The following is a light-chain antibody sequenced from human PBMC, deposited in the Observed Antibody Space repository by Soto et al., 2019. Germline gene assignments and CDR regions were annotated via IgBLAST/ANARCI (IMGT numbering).Light chain of an antibody. CDR1: QGVSTN. V-gene: IGKV3-15*01. CDR2: GAS. CDR3: QQYNNWPYT. Sequence: EIVMTQSPDTLSVSPGERATLSCRASQGVSTNLAWYQQKPGQAPRLLIYGASTRATGNPARFSGSGSGTEFTLTISSLQSEDFAVYHCQQYNNWPYTFGQGTKLEIK. J-gene: IGKJ2*01.